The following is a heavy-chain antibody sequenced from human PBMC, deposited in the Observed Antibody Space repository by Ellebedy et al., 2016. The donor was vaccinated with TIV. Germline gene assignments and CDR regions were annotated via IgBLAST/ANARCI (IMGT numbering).Heavy chain of an antibody. J-gene: IGHJ4*02. D-gene: IGHD1-26*01. Sequence: GESLKISCEASGFTFSNYWMTWVRQVPGKGPEWVANIKQDGSEKYYVDSVKGRFTISRDNAKNSLFLEMTSLRVDDTAVYYCVRDKIEGATTLDYWGQGTLVTISA. V-gene: IGHV3-7*03. CDR3: VRDKIEGATTLDY. CDR1: GFTFSNYW. CDR2: IKQDGSEK.